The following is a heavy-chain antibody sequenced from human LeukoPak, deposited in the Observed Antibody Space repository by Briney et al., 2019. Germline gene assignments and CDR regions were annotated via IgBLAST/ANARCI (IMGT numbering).Heavy chain of an antibody. CDR2: ISSSSSYI. J-gene: IGHJ4*02. Sequence: PGGSLRLSCAASGLTFSSYSMNWVRQAPGKGLEWVSSISSSSSYIYYADSVKGRFTISRDNAKNSLYLQMNSLRAEDTAVYYCARDQGIVGAMYYFDYWGQGTLVTVSS. CDR1: GLTFSSYS. CDR3: ARDQGIVGAMYYFDY. V-gene: IGHV3-21*01. D-gene: IGHD1-26*01.